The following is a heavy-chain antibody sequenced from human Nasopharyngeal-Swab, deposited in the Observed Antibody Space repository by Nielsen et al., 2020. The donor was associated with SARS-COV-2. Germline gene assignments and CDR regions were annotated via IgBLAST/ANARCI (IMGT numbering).Heavy chain of an antibody. CDR3: ARSHIVVVTDAFVV. V-gene: IGHV1-2*04. CDR1: GYTLTDYY. Sequence: ASVKVSCKASGYTLTDYYMHWVRQAPGKGLEWMGWINPNSGGTNYAQKFQGWVTMTRDTSISTAYMELRRLRSDDTAVYYCARSHIVVVTDAFVVWGQGTMVTVSS. D-gene: IGHD2-21*02. CDR2: INPNSGGT. J-gene: IGHJ3*01.